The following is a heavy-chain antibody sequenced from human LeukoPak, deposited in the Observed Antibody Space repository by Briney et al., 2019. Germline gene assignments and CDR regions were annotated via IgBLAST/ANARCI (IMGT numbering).Heavy chain of an antibody. D-gene: IGHD6-13*01. CDR1: GGSISSGSYY. CDR3: ATGGYYYGN. V-gene: IGHV4-61*10. CDR2: IFLSGST. J-gene: IGHJ4*02. Sequence: SETLSLTCSVSGGSISSGSYYWSWIRQPAGKGLEWIGRIFLSGSTNYNPSLKSRVTISLDTSKNQFSLKLSSVTAADTAVYYCATGGYYYGNWGQGTLVTVSS.